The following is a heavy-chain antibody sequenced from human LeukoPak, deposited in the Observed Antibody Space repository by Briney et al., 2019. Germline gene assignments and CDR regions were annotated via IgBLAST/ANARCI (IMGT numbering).Heavy chain of an antibody. Sequence: SETLSLTCAVYGGSFSGYYWSWIRQPPGKGLEWTGEINHSGSTNYNPSLKSRVTISVDTSKNQFSLKLSSVTAADTAVYYCARRVFFPYGMDVWGHGTTVTVSS. V-gene: IGHV4-34*01. CDR2: INHSGST. D-gene: IGHD2/OR15-2a*01. CDR1: GGSFSGYY. CDR3: ARRVFFPYGMDV. J-gene: IGHJ6*02.